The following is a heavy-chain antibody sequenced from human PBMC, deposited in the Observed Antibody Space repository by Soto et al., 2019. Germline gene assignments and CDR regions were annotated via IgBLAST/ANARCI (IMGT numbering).Heavy chain of an antibody. V-gene: IGHV4-59*01. J-gene: IGHJ4*02. CDR2: IYYSGST. CDR3: ARKYGDYADY. D-gene: IGHD4-17*01. Sequence: QVQLQESGPGLVKPSETLSLTCTVSGGSISFYYWSWIRQPPGKGLEWIGYIYYSGSTNYNPSLKSRVTISVDTSKNQFSLKLSSVTAADTAVYYCARKYGDYADYWGQGTLVTVSS. CDR1: GGSISFYY.